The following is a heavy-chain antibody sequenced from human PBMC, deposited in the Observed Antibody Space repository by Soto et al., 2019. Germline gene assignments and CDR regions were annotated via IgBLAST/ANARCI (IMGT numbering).Heavy chain of an antibody. CDR3: ARERSAAGTGWFDP. D-gene: IGHD6-13*01. J-gene: IGHJ5*02. V-gene: IGHV1-8*01. Sequence: QVQLVQSGAEVKKPGASVKVSCKASGYTFTSYDINWVRQATGQGLAWMGWMNTNSGNTGYAQKFQGRVTMTRNTSISTAYMELSSLRSEDTAVYYCARERSAAGTGWFDPWGQGTLVTVSS. CDR1: GYTFTSYD. CDR2: MNTNSGNT.